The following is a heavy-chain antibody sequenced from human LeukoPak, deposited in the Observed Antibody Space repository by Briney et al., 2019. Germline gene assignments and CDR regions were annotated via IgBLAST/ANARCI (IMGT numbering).Heavy chain of an antibody. J-gene: IGHJ4*02. CDR2: IIPIFGTA. CDR1: GYTFTSYG. Sequence: SVKVSCKASGYTFTSYGISWVRQAPGQGLEWMGGIIPIFGTANYAQKFQGRVTITADESTSTAYMELSSLRSEDTAVYYCARAPYGSGSLDYWGQGTLVTVSS. V-gene: IGHV1-69*13. CDR3: ARAPYGSGSLDY. D-gene: IGHD3-10*01.